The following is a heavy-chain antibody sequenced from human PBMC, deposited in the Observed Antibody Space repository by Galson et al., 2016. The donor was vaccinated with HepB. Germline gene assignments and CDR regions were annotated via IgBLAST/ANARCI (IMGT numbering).Heavy chain of an antibody. D-gene: IGHD4-17*01. J-gene: IGHJ3*01. CDR1: GFTFSSYS. V-gene: IGHV3-23*01. CDR3: AKNHGRVSRLHPFDV. CDR2: ITGSDNAR. Sequence: SLRLSCAASGFTFSSYSMNWLRQAPGKGLEWVSGITGSDNARNYADSVKGGFTISRDNSKNTLYLQMSSLRVEDTAIFYVAKNHGRVSRLHPFDVWGQGTMLTVSP.